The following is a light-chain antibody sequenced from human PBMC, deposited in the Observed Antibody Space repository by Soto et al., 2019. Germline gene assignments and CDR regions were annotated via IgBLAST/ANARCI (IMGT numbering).Light chain of an antibody. J-gene: IGKJ1*01. CDR2: AAS. CDR3: LQDYTDRRT. CDR1: QGIRND. V-gene: IGKV1-6*01. Sequence: AIQITQSPSSLSACVGDTFTITCRASQGIRNDLGWYQQKPGKAPNLLIYAASNLQSGVPSRFSGSGSGTDFTLAISSLQPEDFATDYCLQDYTDRRTFGQGTEVDIK.